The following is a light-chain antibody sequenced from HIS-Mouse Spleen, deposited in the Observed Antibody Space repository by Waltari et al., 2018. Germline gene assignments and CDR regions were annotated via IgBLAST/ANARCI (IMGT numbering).Light chain of an antibody. CDR3: SSYTSSSTYV. CDR1: SSDVGGYNY. Sequence: QSALTQPASVSGSPGQSITIPCTGTSSDVGGYNYVSWYQQHPGKAPNCMIYEVSNRPSGVSNRFSGSKSGNTASLTISGLQAEDEADYYCSSYTSSSTYVFGTGTKVTVL. CDR2: EVS. J-gene: IGLJ1*01. V-gene: IGLV2-14*01.